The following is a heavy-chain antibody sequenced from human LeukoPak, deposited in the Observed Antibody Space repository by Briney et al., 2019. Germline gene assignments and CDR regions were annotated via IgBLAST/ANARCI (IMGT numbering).Heavy chain of an antibody. CDR2: ISSNGGST. CDR1: GFTFSSYA. D-gene: IGHD3-10*01. CDR3: ARNYYYGSGTYPPVFDY. V-gene: IGHV3-64*01. J-gene: IGHJ4*02. Sequence: GGSLRLSCAASGFTFSSYAMHWVRQAPGKGLEYLSAISSNGGSTYYAHSVKGRFTISRDNSKNTLYLQMGSLRAEDMAVYYCARNYYYGSGTYPPVFDYWGQGTLVTVSS.